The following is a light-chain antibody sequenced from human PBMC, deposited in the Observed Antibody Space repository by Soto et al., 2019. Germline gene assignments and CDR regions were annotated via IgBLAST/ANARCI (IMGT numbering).Light chain of an antibody. V-gene: IGKV3-15*01. J-gene: IGKJ4*01. Sequence: EIVMTHSPVTLSVSPGDRATLSCRARQSVTNSYLAWYQQKPGQAPSLLIFGASTRAAGIPARFSGSGSGTEFTLTISSLQSEDFEVYYCQQYSNWPFTFGGGTKVDI. CDR2: GAS. CDR3: QQYSNWPFT. CDR1: QSVTNSY.